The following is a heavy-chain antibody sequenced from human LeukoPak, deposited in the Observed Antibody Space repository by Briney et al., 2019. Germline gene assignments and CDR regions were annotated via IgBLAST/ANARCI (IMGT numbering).Heavy chain of an antibody. CDR1: GGSISSSSYY. D-gene: IGHD1-26*01. Sequence: SETLSLPSTVSGGSISSSSYYWGWIRPPPRKGLEWTCSSYYSGSTYYNPSLKSRVTISVDTSKNQFSLKLSSVTAADTAVYYCARLSIVGAVFDYWGQGTLVTVSS. CDR3: ARLSIVGAVFDY. V-gene: IGHV4-39*01. J-gene: IGHJ4*02. CDR2: SYYSGST.